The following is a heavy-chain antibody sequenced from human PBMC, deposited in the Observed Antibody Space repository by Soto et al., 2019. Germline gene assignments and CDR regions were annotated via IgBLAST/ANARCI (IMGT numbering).Heavy chain of an antibody. D-gene: IGHD3-22*01. CDR3: ARRISYDSSGYYFGMAFDI. Sequence: SETLSLTCTVSGGSISSGDYYWSWIRQPPGKGLEWIWYIYYSGSTYYNPSLKRRVTISVDTSKNQFSLKLSTVTAADTAVYYCARRISYDSSGYYFGMAFDIWGQGTMVTVSS. J-gene: IGHJ3*02. CDR1: GGSISSGDYY. V-gene: IGHV4-30-4*01. CDR2: IYYSGST.